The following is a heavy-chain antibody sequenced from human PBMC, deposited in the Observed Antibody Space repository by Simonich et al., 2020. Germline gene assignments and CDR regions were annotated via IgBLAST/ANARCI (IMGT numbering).Heavy chain of an antibody. CDR2: ISSSSSYK. CDR1: GFTFSSYS. Sequence: EVQLVESGGGLVKPGGSLRLSCAASGFTFSSYSMNWVRKAPGKWWEWFSSISSSSSYKYYADSVKGRFTISRDNAKNSLYLQMNSLRAEDTAVYYCARKRFLEWFFDYWGQGTLVTVSS. CDR3: ARKRFLEWFFDY. J-gene: IGHJ4*02. D-gene: IGHD3-3*01. V-gene: IGHV3-21*01.